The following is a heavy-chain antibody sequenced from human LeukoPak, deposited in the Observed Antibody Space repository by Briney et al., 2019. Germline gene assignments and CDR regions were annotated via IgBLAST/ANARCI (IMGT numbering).Heavy chain of an antibody. J-gene: IGHJ5*02. CDR3: ARSRQASGLLSS. CDR1: GGAIASGGYS. Sequence: PSQTLSLTCTGSGGAIASGGYSWNWIRQSPGKGLEWIGCIYDRGPAYYNPSLKSRFTISVDRPKNQFFLNVTSLTAADTAVYYCARSRQASGLLSSWGQGTPVVVSS. D-gene: IGHD3-10*01. V-gene: IGHV4-30-2*06. CDR2: IYDRGPA.